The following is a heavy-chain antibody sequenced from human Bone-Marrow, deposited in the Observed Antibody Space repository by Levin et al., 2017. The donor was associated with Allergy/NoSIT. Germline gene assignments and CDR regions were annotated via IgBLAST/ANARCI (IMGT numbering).Heavy chain of an antibody. V-gene: IGHV3-21*01. CDR2: ISSASSYK. J-gene: IGHJ4*02. CDR1: GFTFSSSS. CDR3: ARVRPGFLLWFGEFDY. Sequence: GESLKISCAASGFTFSSSSMNWVRQAPGKGLEWVSYISSASSYKYYADSVKGGFTISRDNAKNSLYLQMNSLRAEDTAVYYCARVRPGFLLWFGEFDYWGQGTLVAVSS. D-gene: IGHD3-10*01.